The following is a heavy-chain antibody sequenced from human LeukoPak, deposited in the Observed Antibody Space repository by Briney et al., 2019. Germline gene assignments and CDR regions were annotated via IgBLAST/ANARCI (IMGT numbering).Heavy chain of an antibody. CDR1: GVTVRSNY. Sequence: GGSLRLSCAASGVTVRSNYMNWVRQAPGKGLEWVALIFSSNSTYYADSVKGRFTISRDNSKNTLFLQMNSLRVEDTAVYYCAREGAGGFDIWGQGTMVTVSS. CDR2: IFSSNST. D-gene: IGHD3-16*01. CDR3: AREGAGGFDI. V-gene: IGHV3-53*01. J-gene: IGHJ3*02.